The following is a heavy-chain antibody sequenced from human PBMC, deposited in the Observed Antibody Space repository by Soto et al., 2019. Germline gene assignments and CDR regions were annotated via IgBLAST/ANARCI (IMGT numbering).Heavy chain of an antibody. V-gene: IGHV1-18*01. D-gene: IGHD2-2*02. Sequence: ASVKVSCKASGYTFTSYGFSWVRQAPGQGLEWMGWISAYNGNTNYAQKLRGRVTMTTDTSTSTAYMELRSLRSDDAAVYYCARDQFYTDGGPLDCWGQGTQVTVSS. CDR3: ARDQFYTDGGPLDC. CDR1: GYTFTSYG. J-gene: IGHJ4*02. CDR2: ISAYNGNT.